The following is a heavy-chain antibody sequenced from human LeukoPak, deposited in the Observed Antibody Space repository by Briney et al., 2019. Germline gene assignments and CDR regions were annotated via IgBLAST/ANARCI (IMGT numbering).Heavy chain of an antibody. CDR2: IKHDGSTK. CDR3: ARDPGTTSSSDYFDY. V-gene: IGHV3-7*01. Sequence: GGSLRLSCAASGFTFSSYWMSWVRQAPGKGLEWVANIKHDGSTKYYVDSVKGRFTISRDNAKNSLYLQMNSLRAEDTAVYYCARDPGTTSSSDYFDYWGQGNLVTVSS. CDR1: GFTFSSYW. J-gene: IGHJ4*02. D-gene: IGHD6-6*01.